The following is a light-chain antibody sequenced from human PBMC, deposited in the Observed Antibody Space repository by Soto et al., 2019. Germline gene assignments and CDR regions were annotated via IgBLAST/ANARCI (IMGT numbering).Light chain of an antibody. CDR2: GAS. CDR3: QQFNIWPRT. V-gene: IGKV3-15*01. Sequence: EIVRTQSPATLSVSPGERATLSCRASQSVSSNLAWYQQKPGQAPRLLIYGASTRATGTPARFSGSGSGTEFTLTISSPQSEDFALYYCQQFNIWPRTFGQGTKVDI. CDR1: QSVSSN. J-gene: IGKJ1*01.